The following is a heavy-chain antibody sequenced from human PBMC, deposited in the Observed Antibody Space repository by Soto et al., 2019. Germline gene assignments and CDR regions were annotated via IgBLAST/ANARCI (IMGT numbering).Heavy chain of an antibody. Sequence: RRLSCAASGFTFSSYGMHWVRQAPGKGLEWVAVISYDGSNKYYADSVKGRFTISRDNSKNTLNLQMNSLRAEDTAVYYCAKDLDTAMVGPVDYWG. CDR3: AKDLDTAMVGPVDY. J-gene: IGHJ4*01. D-gene: IGHD5-18*01. CDR1: GFTFSSYG. V-gene: IGHV3-30*18. CDR2: ISYDGSNK.